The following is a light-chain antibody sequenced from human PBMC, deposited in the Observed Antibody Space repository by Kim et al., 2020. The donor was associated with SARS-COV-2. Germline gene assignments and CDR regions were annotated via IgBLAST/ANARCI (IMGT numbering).Light chain of an antibody. V-gene: IGLV4-69*01. CDR3: QTWGTGWV. CDR1: SGHSSYA. Sequence: QLVLTQSPSAYASLGASVKLTCTLSSGHSSYAIAWHQQQPEKGPRYLMKLNSDGSHSKGDGIPDRFSGSSSGAERYLTISSLQSEDEADYYCQTWGTGWVFGGGTKLTVL. CDR2: LNSDGSH. J-gene: IGLJ3*02.